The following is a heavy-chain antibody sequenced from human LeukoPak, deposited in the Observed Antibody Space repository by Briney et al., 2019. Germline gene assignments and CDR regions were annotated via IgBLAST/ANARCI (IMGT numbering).Heavy chain of an antibody. CDR2: IRYDGSNK. J-gene: IGHJ4*02. V-gene: IGHV3-30*02. CDR1: GFTFSSYG. CDR3: ARDKIVGATHFDY. D-gene: IGHD1-26*01. Sequence: GGSLRLSCAASGFTFSSYGMHWVRQAPGKGLEWVAFIRYDGSNKYYADSVKGRFTISRDNAKNSLYLQMNSLRAEDTAVYYCARDKIVGATHFDYWGQGALVTVSS.